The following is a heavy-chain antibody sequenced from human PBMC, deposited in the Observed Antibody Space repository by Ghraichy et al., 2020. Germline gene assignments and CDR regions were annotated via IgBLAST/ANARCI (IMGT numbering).Heavy chain of an antibody. CDR1: GFTFDDYT. Sequence: GGSLRLSCAASGFTFDDYTMHWVRQAPGKGLEWVSLISWDGGSTYYADSVKGRFTISRDKSKNSLYLQMNSLRTEDTALYYCAKDGGYSYGYGTLDYWGQGTLVTVSS. CDR3: AKDGGYSYGYGTLDY. D-gene: IGHD5-18*01. CDR2: ISWDGGST. V-gene: IGHV3-43*01. J-gene: IGHJ4*02.